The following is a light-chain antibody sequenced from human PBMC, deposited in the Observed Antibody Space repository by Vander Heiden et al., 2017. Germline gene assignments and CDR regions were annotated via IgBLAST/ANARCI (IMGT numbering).Light chain of an antibody. J-gene: IGLJ2*01. CDR3: SSYTSSSTPL. CDR2: EGS. CDR1: SSDVGGYNY. Sequence: QSALTQPASVSGSPGQSLTISCTGTSSDVGGYNYVSWYQQHPGKAPKVMIYEGSNRPSGDSNRFSGSKTGNKASLTISGLQAEDEADYYCSSYTSSSTPLFGGGTKLTVL. V-gene: IGLV2-14*01.